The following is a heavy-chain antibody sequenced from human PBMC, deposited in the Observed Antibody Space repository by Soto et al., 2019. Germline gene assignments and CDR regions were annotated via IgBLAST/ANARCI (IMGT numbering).Heavy chain of an antibody. Sequence: EVQLVESGGGLVQPGGSLRLSCAAAGFTFSSDSMNWVRQAPGKGLEWVSYISGSSTKYYADSVKGRFTVSRDNSKSSRYLQMNSLRDEDTAVYYCARVWYGGNLGHWGQGTLVTVSS. J-gene: IGHJ4*02. CDR1: GFTFSSDS. V-gene: IGHV3-48*02. CDR2: ISGSSTK. D-gene: IGHD6-13*01. CDR3: ARVWYGGNLGH.